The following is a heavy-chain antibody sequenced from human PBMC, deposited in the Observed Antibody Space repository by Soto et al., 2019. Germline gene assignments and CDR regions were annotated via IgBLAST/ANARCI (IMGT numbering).Heavy chain of an antibody. J-gene: IGHJ4*01. V-gene: IGHV3-33*01. CDR2: IWYDGSNK. CDR1: GFTFRSYG. D-gene: IGHD2-2*01. CDR3: TTDSYINMPIVRFAY. Sequence: GGSLRLSCAASGFTFRSYGMHWVRQAPGRGLQWVAVIWYDGSNKYYADSVKGRFTISRDNSKNTLSLQMNSLRAEDTAVYYCTTDSYINMPIVRFAYWGHGTLVTVSS.